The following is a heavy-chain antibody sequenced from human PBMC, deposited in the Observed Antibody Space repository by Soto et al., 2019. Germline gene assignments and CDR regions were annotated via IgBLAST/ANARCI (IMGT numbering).Heavy chain of an antibody. Sequence: ASVKVSCKASGYTFTSYYMHWVRQAPGQGLEWMGIINPSGGSTSYAQKFQGRVTMTRDTSTSTVYMELSSLRSEDTAVYCCARDQHIVVVTGANYYYGMDVWGQGTTVTVSS. CDR3: ARDQHIVVVTGANYYYGMDV. CDR2: INPSGGST. J-gene: IGHJ6*02. V-gene: IGHV1-46*01. D-gene: IGHD2-21*02. CDR1: GYTFTSYY.